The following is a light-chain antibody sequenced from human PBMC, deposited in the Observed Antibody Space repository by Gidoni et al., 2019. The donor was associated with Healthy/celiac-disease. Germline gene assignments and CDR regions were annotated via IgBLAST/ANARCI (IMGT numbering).Light chain of an antibody. CDR2: AAS. CDR3: QKSYRTPRT. J-gene: IGKJ1*01. CDR1: QSISSY. V-gene: IGKV1-39*01. Sequence: DIQLTPSPSSLSVSLGDRVTITCRASQSISSYLNWYQQKPGKAPKLLIYAASSLQSGVPTRLSGRGSRTEFTSTISSVQTEDCATYYWQKSYRTPRTFGQGTKVEIK.